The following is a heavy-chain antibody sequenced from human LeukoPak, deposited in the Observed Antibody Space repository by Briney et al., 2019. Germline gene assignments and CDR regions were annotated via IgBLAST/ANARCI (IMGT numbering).Heavy chain of an antibody. CDR1: GFTFSSYA. CDR3: AKEPYVRAFWSGSSYSYYFDY. Sequence: PGGSLRLSCAASGFTFSSYAMSWVRQAPGKGLEWVSAISGSGGSTYYADSVKGRFTISRDNSKSTLYLQMNSLRAEDTAVYYCAKEPYVRAFWSGSSYSYYFDYWGQGTLVTVSS. CDR2: ISGSGGST. V-gene: IGHV3-23*01. J-gene: IGHJ4*02. D-gene: IGHD3-3*01.